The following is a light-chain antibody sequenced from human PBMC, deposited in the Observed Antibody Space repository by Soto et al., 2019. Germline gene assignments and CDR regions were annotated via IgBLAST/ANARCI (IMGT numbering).Light chain of an antibody. CDR3: QQYKDWPTT. CDR1: QSVSSSY. V-gene: IGKV3-20*01. CDR2: GAS. Sequence: EIVLTQSPGTLSLSPGERATLSCRASQSVSSSYLAWYQQKPGQAPRLLIYGASSRATGIPDRFSGSGPGTDFTLTITSLQSEDFGVYFCQQYKDWPTTFGQGTKVDIK. J-gene: IGKJ1*01.